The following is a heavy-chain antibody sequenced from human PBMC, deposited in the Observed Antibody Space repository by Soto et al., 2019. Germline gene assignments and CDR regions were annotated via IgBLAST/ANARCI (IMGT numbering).Heavy chain of an antibody. J-gene: IGHJ6*03. CDR1: GYTFSDYY. V-gene: IGHV1-2*02. Sequence: ASVKVSCKASGYTFSDYYLHWVRPAPGQGPEWMGWINPNGGGTKYGQKFRGRVTMTRDTSVRTAFMGLNSLKSDDTAVYYCARESGGATATLDYYYFYMDVWGKGTTVTVSS. CDR2: INPNGGGT. CDR3: ARESGGATATLDYYYFYMDV. D-gene: IGHD5-12*01.